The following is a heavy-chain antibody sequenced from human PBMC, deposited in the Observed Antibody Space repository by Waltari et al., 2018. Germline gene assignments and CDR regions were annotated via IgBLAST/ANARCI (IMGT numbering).Heavy chain of an antibody. Sequence: EVQLLESAGGLVQPGEALSLSCAASGLSFMGFAMTWVRQAPGEGLECVASISGSGATPFYADSVKGRFTIVRDNSRDTVYLQMNSLRVDDSAVYYCAKGSRGYTNYFFDSWGQGTLVSVSS. CDR3: AKGSRGYTNYFFDS. CDR2: ISGSGATP. V-gene: IGHV3-23*01. CDR1: GLSFMGFA. D-gene: IGHD3-16*02. J-gene: IGHJ4*02.